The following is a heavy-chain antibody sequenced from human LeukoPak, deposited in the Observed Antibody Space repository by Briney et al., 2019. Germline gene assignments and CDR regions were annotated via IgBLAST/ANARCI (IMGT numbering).Heavy chain of an antibody. V-gene: IGHV4-59*06. CDR3: ARDALKADSSGYPDAFDI. D-gene: IGHD3-22*01. J-gene: IGHJ3*02. Sequence: SETLSLTCTVSGGSISSYYWSWIRQHPGKGLEWIGYIYYSGSTYYNPSLKSRVTISVDTSKNQFSLKLSSVTAADTAVYYCARDALKADSSGYPDAFDIWGQGTMVTVSS. CDR1: GGSISSYY. CDR2: IYYSGST.